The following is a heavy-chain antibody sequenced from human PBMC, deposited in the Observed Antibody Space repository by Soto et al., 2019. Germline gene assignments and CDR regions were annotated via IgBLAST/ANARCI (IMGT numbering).Heavy chain of an antibody. D-gene: IGHD3-22*01. CDR2: IYYSDSI. CDR1: GGSIGSYY. Sequence: QVHLQESGPGLVRPSETLSLTCTVSGGSIGSYYWSWIRQPPGKGLEWIGYIYYSDSINYNPSLNSRVIISDDTSKNPFSLRLSSVTAAATAVYYCARAYFATSGYSLDPWAQGILFTVSS. V-gene: IGHV4-59*01. J-gene: IGHJ5*02. CDR3: ARAYFATSGYSLDP.